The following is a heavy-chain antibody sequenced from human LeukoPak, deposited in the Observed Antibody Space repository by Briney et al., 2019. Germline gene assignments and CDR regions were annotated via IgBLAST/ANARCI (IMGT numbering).Heavy chain of an antibody. CDR3: AREGDQHLDGWYYYFDY. J-gene: IGHJ4*02. CDR2: IYTSGST. Sequence: SQTLSLTCTVSGGSINSGTYYWTWIRQPAGRGLEWIGRIYTSGSTNYNPSLKSRVTISVYTSTNQFSLKLRSVTAADTAVYYCAREGDQHLDGWYYYFDYWGQGTLVTVSS. CDR1: GGSINSGTYY. D-gene: IGHD6-13*01. V-gene: IGHV4-61*02.